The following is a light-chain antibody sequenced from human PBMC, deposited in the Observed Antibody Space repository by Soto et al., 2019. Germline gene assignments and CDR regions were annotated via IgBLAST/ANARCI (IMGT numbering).Light chain of an antibody. V-gene: IGKV3-15*01. Sequence: ERVMTQSPATLSVSPGERATLSCRASQSVSNNLAWYQQKPGQAPRLLFYGASTRATGIPARFSGSGSGTEFTLTISSLQSEDFAVYYCQQYNNWPFTFGPGTKVDI. CDR1: QSVSNN. CDR2: GAS. CDR3: QQYNNWPFT. J-gene: IGKJ3*01.